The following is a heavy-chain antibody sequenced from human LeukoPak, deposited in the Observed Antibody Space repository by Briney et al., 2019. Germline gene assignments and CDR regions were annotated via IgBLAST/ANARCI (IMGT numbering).Heavy chain of an antibody. V-gene: IGHV1-8*01. CDR1: GYTFTSYD. D-gene: IGHD5-18*01. J-gene: IGHJ4*02. Sequence: ASVKVSCKASGYTFTSYDINWVRQAPGQGLEWMGWVNPNSGNTGYAQKFQGRVTMTRNTSISTAYMELSSLRSEDTAVYYCAREVGGRAMDLDYWGQGTLVTVSS. CDR3: AREVGGRAMDLDY. CDR2: VNPNSGNT.